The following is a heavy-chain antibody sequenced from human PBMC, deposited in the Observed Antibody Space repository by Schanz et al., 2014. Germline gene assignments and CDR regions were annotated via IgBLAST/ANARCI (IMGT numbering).Heavy chain of an antibody. V-gene: IGHV1-69*04. D-gene: IGHD6-6*01. J-gene: IGHJ4*02. CDR2: IIPVLAIA. CDR3: ARDQSPYTNSSDVRYFDY. CDR1: GGTFSSYT. Sequence: QVQLVHSGAEVKKPGSSVKVSCTASGGTFSSYTISWIRQAPGQGLEWMGRIIPVLAIADYAQKFQGRVTITADKSTSTASMELRSLRSDDTAVYYCARDQSPYTNSSDVRYFDYWGQGSLVTVSS.